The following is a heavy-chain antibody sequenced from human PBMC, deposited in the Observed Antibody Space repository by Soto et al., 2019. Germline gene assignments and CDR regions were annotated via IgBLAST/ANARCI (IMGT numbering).Heavy chain of an antibody. J-gene: IGHJ4*02. D-gene: IGHD3-22*01. CDR3: AKVFYYYDSSGYYYFDY. Sequence: LRLSCAASGFTFSSYAVSWVRQAPGKGPERISSISGSGSTIYYADSVKGRFTISRDNSKNTLYLQMSSLRAEDTAVYYCAKVFYYYDSSGYYYFDYWGQGTLVTVSS. V-gene: IGHV3-23*01. CDR2: ISGSGSTI. CDR1: GFTFSSYA.